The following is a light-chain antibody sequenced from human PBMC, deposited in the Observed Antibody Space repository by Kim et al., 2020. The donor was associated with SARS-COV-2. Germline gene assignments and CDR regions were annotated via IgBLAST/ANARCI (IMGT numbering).Light chain of an antibody. CDR1: SSNIGNNY. J-gene: IGLJ2*01. Sequence: SVLTQPPSVSAAPGQKVTISCSGSSSNIGNNYVSWYQQLPGTAPKLLIYDNNKRPSGIPDRFSGSKSGTSATLGITGLQTGDEADYYCGTWDSSLSAVVFGGGTQLSFL. V-gene: IGLV1-51*01. CDR2: DNN. CDR3: GTWDSSLSAVV.